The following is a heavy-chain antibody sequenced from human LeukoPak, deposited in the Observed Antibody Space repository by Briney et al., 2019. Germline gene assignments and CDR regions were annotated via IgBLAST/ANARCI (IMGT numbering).Heavy chain of an antibody. D-gene: IGHD1-26*01. V-gene: IGHV3-48*03. CDR2: INDGGNII. CDR1: GFTFSNFE. J-gene: IGHJ4*02. Sequence: GGSLRLSCEVSGFTFSNFEMAWVRQGPGMGLEWLAYINDGGNIIRYADTVRGRFTISRDSVKKSGFLQMNSLRVDDTAIYYCAGCPQFSGSHGFWGQGTLVTVSS. CDR3: AGCPQFSGSHGF.